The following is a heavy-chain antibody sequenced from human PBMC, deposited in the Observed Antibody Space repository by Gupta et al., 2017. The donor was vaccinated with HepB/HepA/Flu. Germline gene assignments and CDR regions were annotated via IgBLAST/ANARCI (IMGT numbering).Heavy chain of an antibody. CDR1: GDSIRGSPYY. CDR2: INHRGST. D-gene: IGHD1-26*01. CDR3: ARVGDPRLNWFDP. Sequence: QLQVQESGPGLVKPSETLSLTCTVSGDSIRGSPYYWGWIRQAPGKKLEWIAIINHRGSTHYNSALERRLTMSVDTSKNRFSLRLNSVTAADTAVYYCARVGDPRLNWFDPWGQGTLVTVSS. J-gene: IGHJ5*02. V-gene: IGHV4-39*01.